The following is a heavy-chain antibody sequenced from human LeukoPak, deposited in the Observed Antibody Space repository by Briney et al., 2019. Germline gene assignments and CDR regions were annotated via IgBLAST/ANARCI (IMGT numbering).Heavy chain of an antibody. D-gene: IGHD3-10*01. CDR2: IIASGRDT. CDR1: GFTFGDYA. V-gene: IGHV3-23*01. J-gene: IGHJ4*02. CDR3: AKDRYYYGLGYYFDY. Sequence: GGSLRLSCAASGFTFGDYAMNWVRQAPGKGLEWVSGIIASGRDTYYADSVKGRFTISRDTSKNTLYLQMNSLRAEDTAVYYCAKDRYYYGLGYYFDYWGQAALVTVSS.